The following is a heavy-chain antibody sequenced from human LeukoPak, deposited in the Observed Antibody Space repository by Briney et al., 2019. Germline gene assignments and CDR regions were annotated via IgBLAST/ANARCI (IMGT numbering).Heavy chain of an antibody. J-gene: IGHJ3*01. CDR2: IYYSGNT. Sequence: SETLSLTSLVSGTSLSSSYWSWIRQPPGKGLQWIGFIYYSGNTKTNPSLNSRGTISLDESKNEVSLKLRSVTAADTAVYYCAKYRVDSDGNAGGDDAFDVWGQGTMVTVSS. CDR1: GTSLSSSY. D-gene: IGHD4-23*01. CDR3: AKYRVDSDGNAGGDDAFDV. V-gene: IGHV4-59*08.